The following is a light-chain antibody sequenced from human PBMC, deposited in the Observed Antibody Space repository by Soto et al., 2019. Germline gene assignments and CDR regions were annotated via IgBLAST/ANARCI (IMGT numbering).Light chain of an antibody. CDR1: QSVSSSY. CDR3: QQYGSSPRT. J-gene: IGKJ1*01. Sequence: EIVLTQSPGTLSLSPGERATLSCRASQSVSSSYLAWYQQKPGQAPRLLIHDASSRATGIPDRFSGSGSGTDFSLTLSRLEPEDFAVYYCQQYGSSPRTFGQGTKVEIK. CDR2: DAS. V-gene: IGKV3-20*01.